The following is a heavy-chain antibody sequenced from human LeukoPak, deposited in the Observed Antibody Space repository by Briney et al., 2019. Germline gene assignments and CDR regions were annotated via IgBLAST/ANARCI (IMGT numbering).Heavy chain of an antibody. J-gene: IGHJ4*02. D-gene: IGHD3-22*01. CDR1: EFTVSNNY. Sequence: GGSLRLSCAASEFTVSNNYMNWVRQAPGKGLEWVSYISSSGSTIYYADSVKGRFTISRDNAKNSLYLQMNSLRAEDTAVYYCARDSRRGYYDSSGYFDYWGQGTLVTVSS. CDR3: ARDSRRGYYDSSGYFDY. V-gene: IGHV3-11*04. CDR2: ISSSGSTI.